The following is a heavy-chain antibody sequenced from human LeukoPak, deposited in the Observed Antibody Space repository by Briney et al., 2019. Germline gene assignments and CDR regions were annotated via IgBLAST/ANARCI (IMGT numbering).Heavy chain of an antibody. V-gene: IGHV1-8*01. CDR2: MNPNSGNT. D-gene: IGHD2-2*02. CDR3: ARDYGPAAIYGMDV. CDR1: GYTFTSYD. J-gene: IGHJ6*02. Sequence: ASVKVSCKASGYTFTSYDINWVRQAPGQGLEWMGWMNPNSGNTGYAQKFQGRVTMTRNTSISTAYMELSSLRSEDTAVYYCARDYGPAAIYGMDVWGQRTTVTVSS.